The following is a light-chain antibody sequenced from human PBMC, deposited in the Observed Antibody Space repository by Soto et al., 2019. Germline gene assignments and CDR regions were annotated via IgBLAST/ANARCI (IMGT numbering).Light chain of an antibody. CDR1: SSNIGRNT. J-gene: IGLJ2*01. Sequence: QSVLTQPPSASGTPGQRVTISCSGSSSNIGRNTVNWYHQLPGTAPKLLIYNNNQLPSGVPDRFSGSKSGASASLAISGLQSEDEADYYCAAWDDSLNAPVFGGGTKVTVL. V-gene: IGLV1-44*01. CDR3: AAWDDSLNAPV. CDR2: NNN.